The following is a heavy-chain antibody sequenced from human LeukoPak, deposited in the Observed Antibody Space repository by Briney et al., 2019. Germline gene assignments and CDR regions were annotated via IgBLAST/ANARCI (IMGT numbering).Heavy chain of an antibody. CDR2: ISWDGGST. J-gene: IGHJ3*02. Sequence: GGSLRLSCAASGFTFDDYAMHWVRQAPGKGLEWVSLISWDGGSTYYADSVKGRFTISRDNSKNSLYLQMNSLRAEDTALYYCAKDFDCSSTSCYNHVAFGIWGQGTMVTVSS. V-gene: IGHV3-43D*03. CDR1: GFTFDDYA. CDR3: AKDFDCSSTSCYNHVAFGI. D-gene: IGHD2-2*02.